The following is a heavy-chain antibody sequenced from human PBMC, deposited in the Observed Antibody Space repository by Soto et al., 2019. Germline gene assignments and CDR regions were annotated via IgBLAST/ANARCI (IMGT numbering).Heavy chain of an antibody. CDR3: ASLPYYYDSSGYPKGGYYFDY. Sequence: SETLSLTCAVYGGSFSGYYWSWIRQPPGKGLEWIGEINHSGSTNYNPSLKSRVTISVDTSKNQFSLKLSSVTAADTAVYYCASLPYYYDSSGYPKGGYYFDYWGQGTRATVS. CDR2: INHSGST. D-gene: IGHD3-22*01. J-gene: IGHJ4*02. CDR1: GGSFSGYY. V-gene: IGHV4-34*01.